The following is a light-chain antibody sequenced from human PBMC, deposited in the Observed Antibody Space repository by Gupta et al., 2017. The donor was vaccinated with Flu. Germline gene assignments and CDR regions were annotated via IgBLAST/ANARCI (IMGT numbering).Light chain of an antibody. J-gene: IGLJ3*02. CDR3: QSYDNSLSGSKV. CDR1: TSNIGAGYD. Sequence: QFVLTQPPSVSVAPGQRVTISCTGSTSNIGAGYDVHWYQQVPGRAPKRLIFGNNNRPSGVADRFSGSKSGTSASLAIAGLQAEDEADYYCQSYDNSLSGSKVFGGGTKLTVL. CDR2: GNN. V-gene: IGLV1-40*01.